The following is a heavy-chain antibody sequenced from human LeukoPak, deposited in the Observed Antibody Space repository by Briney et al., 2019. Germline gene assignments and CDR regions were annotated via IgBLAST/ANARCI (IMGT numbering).Heavy chain of an antibody. CDR3: ARVSSGSYFGYYYYYMDV. Sequence: PGGSLRLSCAASGFTFSNYWMHWVRQAPGKGLVWVSRINCDGSSTSYADSVKGRFTISRDNAKNTLYLQMNSLRAEDTAVYYCARVSSGSYFGYYYYYMDVWGKGTTVTVSS. V-gene: IGHV3-74*01. D-gene: IGHD1-26*01. J-gene: IGHJ6*03. CDR1: GFTFSNYW. CDR2: INCDGSST.